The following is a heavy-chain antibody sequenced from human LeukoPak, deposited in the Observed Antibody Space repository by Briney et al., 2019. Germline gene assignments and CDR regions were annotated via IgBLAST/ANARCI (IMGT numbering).Heavy chain of an antibody. J-gene: IGHJ6*02. CDR1: GFTFSSYS. Sequence: PGGSLRLSCAASGFTFSSYSMNWVRQAPGKGLEWVSYISSSSSTIYYADSVKGRFTISRDNAKNSLYLQMNSLRSEDTAVYYCARDYGDYVEYYYGMDVWGQGTTVTVSS. V-gene: IGHV3-48*01. D-gene: IGHD4-17*01. CDR2: ISSSSSTI. CDR3: ARDYGDYVEYYYGMDV.